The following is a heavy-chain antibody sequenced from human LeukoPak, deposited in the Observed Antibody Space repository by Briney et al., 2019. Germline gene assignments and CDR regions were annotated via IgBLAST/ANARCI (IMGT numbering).Heavy chain of an antibody. V-gene: IGHV3-23*01. J-gene: IGHJ6*04. D-gene: IGHD3-10*02. CDR1: GFTFSSYG. Sequence: GGSLRLSCGASGFTFSSYGMSWVRQAPGKGLEWVSGISGRGDRTYYADSVKGRFTISRDNAKNSLYLQMNSLRAEDTAVYYCAELGITMIGGVWGKGTTVTISS. CDR3: AELGITMIGGV. CDR2: ISGRGDRT.